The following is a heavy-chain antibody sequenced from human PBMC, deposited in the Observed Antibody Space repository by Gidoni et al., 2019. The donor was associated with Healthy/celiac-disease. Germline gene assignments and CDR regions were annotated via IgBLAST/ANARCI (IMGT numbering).Heavy chain of an antibody. CDR1: GFTFSSYG. Sequence: QVQLVESGGGVVQPGRSLRLSCAASGFTFSSYGMHWVRQAPGKGLEWVAVISYDGSNKYYADSVKGRFTISRDNSKNTLYLQMNSLRAEDTAVYYCAKSQVAGTMGLVWGQGTLVTVSS. CDR3: AKSQVAGTMGLV. J-gene: IGHJ4*02. D-gene: IGHD6-19*01. CDR2: ISYDGSNK. V-gene: IGHV3-30*18.